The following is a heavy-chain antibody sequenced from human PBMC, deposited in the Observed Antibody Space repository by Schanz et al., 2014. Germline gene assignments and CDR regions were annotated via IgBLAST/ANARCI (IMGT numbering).Heavy chain of an antibody. J-gene: IGHJ4*02. CDR2: ISSSGTSI. Sequence: EVHLLESGGGVVQPGGSLRLSCATSGFTFITYTMNWVRQTPGKGLEWVSFISSSGTSIYYADSVKGRFTISRDNAKNSLYLQMNSLRAEDTAVYYCARSRGFDSIFDFWGRGTLVTVSS. D-gene: IGHD5-12*01. V-gene: IGHV3-48*01. CDR3: ARSRGFDSIFDF. CDR1: GFTFITYT.